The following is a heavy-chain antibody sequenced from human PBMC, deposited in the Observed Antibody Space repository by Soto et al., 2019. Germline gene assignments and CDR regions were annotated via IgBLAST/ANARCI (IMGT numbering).Heavy chain of an antibody. Sequence: QVQLVQSGAEVKKPESVQKVSCKDPEGTFSTYAISWVRQAPGQGLEWMGGIIPMFGTANYAQRFQDRVTITADESTNTVYMELSSLRSEDTAVYFCASGIQLWLRRINNGYSGWGQGTLVTVSP. CDR2: IIPMFGTA. CDR1: EGTFSTYA. V-gene: IGHV1-69*12. D-gene: IGHD5-18*01. J-gene: IGHJ4*02. CDR3: ASGIQLWLRRINNGYSG.